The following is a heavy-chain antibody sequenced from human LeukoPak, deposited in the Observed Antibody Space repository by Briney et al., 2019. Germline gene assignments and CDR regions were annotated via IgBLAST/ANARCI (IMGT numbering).Heavy chain of an antibody. CDR2: INHSGST. V-gene: IGHV4-34*01. CDR3: AITGDCSGGSCYGNWYDP. J-gene: IGHJ5*02. D-gene: IGHD2-15*01. CDR1: GGSFSGYY. Sequence: PSETLSLTCAVYGGSFSGYYWIWIRQPPGKGLEWIGEINHSGSTNYNPSLKSRVTISVDTSKNQFSLKLSSVTAADTAVYYCAITGDCSGGSCYGNWYDPWGQGTLVTVSS.